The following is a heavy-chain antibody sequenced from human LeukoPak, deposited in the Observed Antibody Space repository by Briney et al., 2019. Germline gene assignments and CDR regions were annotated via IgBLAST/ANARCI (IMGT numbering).Heavy chain of an antibody. Sequence: GESLKISCKGSGYSFTSYWIGWVRQMPGKGLEWMGIIYPDDSDTRYSPSFQGQVTISADKSISTAYLQWSSLKASDTAMYYCARPRAGSGSYYYFDYWGQGTLVTVSS. D-gene: IGHD3-10*01. J-gene: IGHJ4*02. CDR1: GYSFTSYW. CDR3: ARPRAGSGSYYYFDY. V-gene: IGHV5-51*01. CDR2: IYPDDSDT.